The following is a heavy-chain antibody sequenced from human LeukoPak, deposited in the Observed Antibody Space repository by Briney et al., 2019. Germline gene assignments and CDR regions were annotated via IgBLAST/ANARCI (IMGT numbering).Heavy chain of an antibody. V-gene: IGHV3-30-3*01. J-gene: IGHJ4*02. Sequence: PGGSLRLSCAASGFTFSSYAMHWVRQAPGKGLEWVAVISYDGSNKYYADSVKGRFTISRDNSKNTLYLQMNSLRAEDTAVYYCAKGPPSRSGSYDFDYWGQGTLVTVSS. CDR1: GFTFSSYA. CDR3: AKGPPSRSGSYDFDY. D-gene: IGHD1-26*01. CDR2: ISYDGSNK.